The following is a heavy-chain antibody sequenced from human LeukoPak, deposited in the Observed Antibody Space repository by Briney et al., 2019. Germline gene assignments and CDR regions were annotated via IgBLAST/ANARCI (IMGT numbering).Heavy chain of an antibody. V-gene: IGHV4-39*01. CDR3: ARQTGSGLFILP. D-gene: IGHD3/OR15-3a*01. CDR1: GFIFSSYW. CDR2: IYYSGNT. Sequence: GSLRLSCAASGFIFSSYWMAWVRQPPGKGLEWIGSIYYSGNTYYNASLKSQVSISIDTSKNQFSLRLTSVTAADTAVYYCARQTGSGLFILPGGQGTLVTVSS. J-gene: IGHJ4*02.